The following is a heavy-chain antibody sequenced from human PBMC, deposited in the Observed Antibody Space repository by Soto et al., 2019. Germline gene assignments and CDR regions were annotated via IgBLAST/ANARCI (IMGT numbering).Heavy chain of an antibody. D-gene: IGHD2-15*01. CDR3: ARLLPIVVKGSYGMDV. CDR2: IYYSGST. V-gene: IGHV4-39*01. CDR1: GGSISSSSYY. Sequence: SETLSLTCTVSGGSISSSSYYWAWIRQPPGKGLEWIGSIYYSGSTYYNPSLKSRVTISVDTSKNQFSLKLSSVTTAATAVSYRARLLPIVVKGSYGMDVWGQGTTVT. J-gene: IGHJ6*02.